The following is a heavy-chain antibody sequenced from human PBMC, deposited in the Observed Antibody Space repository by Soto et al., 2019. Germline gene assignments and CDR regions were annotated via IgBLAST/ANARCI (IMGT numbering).Heavy chain of an antibody. CDR2: INHSGST. CDR3: VRLNYDILTGYWDNIWFDP. D-gene: IGHD3-9*01. J-gene: IGHJ5*02. Sequence: PSEPLSLTCAVYGGSFSGYYWSWIRQPPGKGLEWIGEINHSGSTNYNPSLKSRVTISVDTSKNQFSLKLSSVTAADTAVYYCVRLNYDILTGYWDNIWFDPWGQGTLVSVSS. CDR1: GGSFSGYY. V-gene: IGHV4-34*01.